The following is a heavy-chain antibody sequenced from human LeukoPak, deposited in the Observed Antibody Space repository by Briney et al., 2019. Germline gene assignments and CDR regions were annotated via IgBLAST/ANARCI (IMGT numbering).Heavy chain of an antibody. CDR1: GDSVRSYY. D-gene: IGHD6-13*01. V-gene: IGHV4-59*02. Sequence: SEILSLTCTVTGDSVRSYYWSWIRQPPGQELEWLWHINGRGSTNYNPSLQGRVTISIDTSKNQFSLKVNSVTAADTAVYYCVRDSRYGSGWFEDGLDFWGQGTTVTVSS. CDR3: VRDSRYGSGWFEDGLDF. J-gene: IGHJ6*02. CDR2: INGRGST.